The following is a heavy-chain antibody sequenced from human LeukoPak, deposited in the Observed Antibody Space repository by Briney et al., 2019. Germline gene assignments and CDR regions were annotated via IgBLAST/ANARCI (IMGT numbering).Heavy chain of an antibody. D-gene: IGHD1-26*01. Sequence: GGSLRLSCAASGFTFSDHYVDCVRQAPGEGREWVGRTRNKANSYTTEYAASVKGRFTISRDASTTSLYLQMNSLTTEDTAVYYCARDPTYYLRYGYFASWGQGTLVTVSS. CDR1: GFTFSDHY. J-gene: IGHJ4*02. CDR3: ARDPTYYLRYGYFAS. CDR2: TRNKANSYTT. V-gene: IGHV3-72*01.